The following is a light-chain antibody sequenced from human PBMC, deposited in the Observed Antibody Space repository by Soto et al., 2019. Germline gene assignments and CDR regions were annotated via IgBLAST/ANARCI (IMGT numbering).Light chain of an antibody. CDR3: QQYYSTPRT. Sequence: ETVMTQSPATLSVSPGERATLSCRASQSVNSNLAWYQQKLGQAPRVLIYGASTGATGIPARFSGSGSGTDFTLTISSLQAEDVAVYYCQQYYSTPRTFGQGTKVDI. CDR1: QSVNSN. CDR2: GAS. V-gene: IGKV3-15*01. J-gene: IGKJ1*01.